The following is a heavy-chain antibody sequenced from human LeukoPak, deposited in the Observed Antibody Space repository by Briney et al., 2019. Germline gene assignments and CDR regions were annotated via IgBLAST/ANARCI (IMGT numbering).Heavy chain of an antibody. V-gene: IGHV4-4*02. CDR3: ARGTFRVFPYYYDSSGYSAFDI. J-gene: IGHJ3*02. D-gene: IGHD3-22*01. CDR1: GGSISSSNW. Sequence: PSETLSLTCAVSGGSISSSNWWSWVRQPPGKGLEWIGEINHSGSTNYNPSLKSRVTISVDTSKNQFSLKLSSVTAADTAVYYCARGTFRVFPYYYDSSGYSAFDIWGQGTMVTVSS. CDR2: INHSGST.